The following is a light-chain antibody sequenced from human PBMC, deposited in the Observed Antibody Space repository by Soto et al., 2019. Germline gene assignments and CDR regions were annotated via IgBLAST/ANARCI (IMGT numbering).Light chain of an antibody. CDR2: DVS. J-gene: IGKJ1*01. Sequence: EIVLTQSASTLSLSPGERGTLSCRASESVTNYLAWYQQKPGQAPRLLVYDVSNRATGIPARFSGGGSGTDFTLTISNLEPEDFAVYYCQQRSDWPWTFGQGTKVDIK. CDR1: ESVTNY. V-gene: IGKV3-11*01. CDR3: QQRSDWPWT.